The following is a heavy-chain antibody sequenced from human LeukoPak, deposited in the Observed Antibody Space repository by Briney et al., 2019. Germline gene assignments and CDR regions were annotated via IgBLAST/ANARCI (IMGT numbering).Heavy chain of an antibody. CDR3: ARVPSYYYDSSGYYLGAFDI. V-gene: IGHV4-59*11. D-gene: IGHD3-22*01. Sequence: SETLSLTCTVSGGSIKSHFWSWVRQPPGKRLERIGYIFHSGNTNYNPSLKSRVTISVDTSKNQFSLKLSSVTAADTAVYYCARVPSYYYDSSGYYLGAFDIWGQGTMVTVSS. CDR2: IFHSGNT. J-gene: IGHJ3*02. CDR1: GGSIKSHF.